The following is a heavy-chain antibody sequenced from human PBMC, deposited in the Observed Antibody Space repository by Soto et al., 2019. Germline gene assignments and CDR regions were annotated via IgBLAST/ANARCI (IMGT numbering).Heavy chain of an antibody. CDR2: INYSGST. J-gene: IGHJ4*02. CDR3: ARQVATGFGY. V-gene: IGHV4-39*01. Sequence: PSETLSLTCSVSGGSINGNSYYWGWIRQPPGKGLEWIGSINYSGSTHYDPSLRSRLTISVDTSKNQFSLRLSSVTAADTAVYYCARQVATGFGYWGQGTLVTVSS. D-gene: IGHD1-1*01. CDR1: GGSINGNSYY.